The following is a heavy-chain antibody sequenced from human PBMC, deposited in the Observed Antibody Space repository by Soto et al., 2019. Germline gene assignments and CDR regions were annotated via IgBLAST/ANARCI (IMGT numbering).Heavy chain of an antibody. CDR3: ARDSTNRAKFDY. J-gene: IGHJ4*02. CDR2: TSAYYGNT. CDR1: GYTFTNYG. V-gene: IGHV1-18*01. Sequence: QVQVVQSGGEVKKPGASVKVSCKTSGYTFTNYGISWVRQAPGRGLEWLGWTSAYYGNTNYAQKFQGRVTMTTDTSTSTVYMELRSLRSDDTAVYYCARDSTNRAKFDYWGQVTLVTGSS. D-gene: IGHD2-8*01.